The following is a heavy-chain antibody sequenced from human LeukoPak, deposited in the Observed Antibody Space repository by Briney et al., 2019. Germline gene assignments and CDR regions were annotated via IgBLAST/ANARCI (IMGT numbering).Heavy chain of an antibody. J-gene: IGHJ3*02. Sequence: ASVNVSCKASGYTFTSYYMHWVRQAPGQGLEWMGIINPSGGSTSYAQKFQGRVTMTRDTSTSTVYMELSSLRSEDTAVYYCAREFGSDAFDIWGQGTMVTVSS. CDR2: INPSGGST. D-gene: IGHD3-16*01. CDR1: GYTFTSYY. CDR3: AREFGSDAFDI. V-gene: IGHV1-46*01.